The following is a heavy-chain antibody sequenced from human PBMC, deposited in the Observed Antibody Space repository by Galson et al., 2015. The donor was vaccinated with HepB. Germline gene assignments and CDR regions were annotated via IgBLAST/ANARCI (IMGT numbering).Heavy chain of an antibody. CDR2: VGWNSAAK. CDR3: AKDLFGYCTTGSCYGGFDY. V-gene: IGHV3-9*01. Sequence: SLRLSCAASGFNFDDHAMHWVRHAPGRGLEWVSGVGWNSAAKAYADSVKGRFTISRDNAKNSLYLQMNSLRAEDTALYYCAKDLFGYCTTGSCYGGFDYWGQGTLVTVSS. J-gene: IGHJ4*02. CDR1: GFNFDDHA. D-gene: IGHD2-8*01.